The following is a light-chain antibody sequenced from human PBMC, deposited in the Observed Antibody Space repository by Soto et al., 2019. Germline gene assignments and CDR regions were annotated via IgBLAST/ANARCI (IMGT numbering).Light chain of an antibody. V-gene: IGKV3D-15*01. J-gene: IGKJ3*01. CDR1: QSVSSY. CDR2: DAS. CDR3: QQYNNWPPVT. Sequence: EIVLTQSPGTLSLSPGERATLSCRASQSVSSYLAWYQQKPGQAPRLLIYDASNRATGIPARFSGSGSGTEFTLTISSLKSEDFAVYFCQQYNNWPPVTFGPGTKVDIK.